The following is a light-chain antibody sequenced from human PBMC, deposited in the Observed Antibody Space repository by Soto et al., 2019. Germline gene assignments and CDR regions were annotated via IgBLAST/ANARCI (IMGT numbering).Light chain of an antibody. V-gene: IGKV3-20*01. CDR3: QQYGSSPPYT. CDR2: GSS. CDR1: QSVSNNY. J-gene: IGKJ2*01. Sequence: EVVLTQSPGTLSLSPGERATLSCRASQSVSNNYLAWYQQKPGQSPTLLIFGSSDRATGIQDRFSGSGSGTDFTLTISSLEPDDFAVYYCQQYGSSPPYTFGQGTKLEIK.